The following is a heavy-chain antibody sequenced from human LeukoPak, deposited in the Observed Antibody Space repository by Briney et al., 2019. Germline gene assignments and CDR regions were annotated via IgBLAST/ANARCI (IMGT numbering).Heavy chain of an antibody. CDR3: ARHFGYSSGWPLDY. Sequence: SETLSLTCTVSGGSISSSSYYWGWIRQPPGKGLEWIGSIYYSGSTYYNPSLKSRVTISVDTSKNQFSLKLSSVTAADSAVYYCARHFGYSSGWPLDYWGQGTLVTVSS. D-gene: IGHD6-19*01. CDR1: GGSISSSSYY. V-gene: IGHV4-39*01. CDR2: IYYSGST. J-gene: IGHJ4*02.